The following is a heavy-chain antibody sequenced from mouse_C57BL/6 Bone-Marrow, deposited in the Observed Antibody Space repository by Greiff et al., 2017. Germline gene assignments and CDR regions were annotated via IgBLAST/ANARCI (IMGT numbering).Heavy chain of an antibody. D-gene: IGHD2-14*01. CDR2: ISSGSSTI. CDR3: ARAYRDAMDY. J-gene: IGHJ4*01. V-gene: IGHV5-17*01. CDR1: GFTFSDYG. Sequence: EVQVVESGGGLVKPGGSLKLSCAASGFTFSDYGMHWVRQAPEKGLEWVAYISSGSSTIYYADTVKGRFTISRDNAKNTLFLQMTSLRSEDTAMYYCARAYRDAMDYWGQGTSVTVSS.